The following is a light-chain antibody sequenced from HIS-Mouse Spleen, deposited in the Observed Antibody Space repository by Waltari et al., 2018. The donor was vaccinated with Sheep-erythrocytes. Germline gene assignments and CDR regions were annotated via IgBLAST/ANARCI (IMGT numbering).Light chain of an antibody. J-gene: IGKJ2*01. V-gene: IGKV1-8*01. CDR3: QQYYSYPYT. Sequence: AIRMTQSPSSLSASTGDRVTITCRASQGISSYLAWYQQKPGKAPRLRHYAASNLQSGVPSMFSGSGSVTDFTLTISCLQSEDFATYYCQQYYSYPYTFGQGTKLEIK. CDR1: QGISSY. CDR2: AAS.